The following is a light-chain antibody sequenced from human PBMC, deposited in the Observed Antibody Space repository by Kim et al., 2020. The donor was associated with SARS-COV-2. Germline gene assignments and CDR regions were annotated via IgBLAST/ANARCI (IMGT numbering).Light chain of an antibody. V-gene: IGKV1-5*03. Sequence: PSGVARATITCRASQNIGPWLACYQQNPGKGPKLLIYKASILENGGPSRFSGSGSGTELTLAISSLQPDDFATYYCQQYERYPRTFGQGTKVDIK. CDR2: KAS. CDR3: QQYERYPRT. J-gene: IGKJ1*01. CDR1: QNIGPW.